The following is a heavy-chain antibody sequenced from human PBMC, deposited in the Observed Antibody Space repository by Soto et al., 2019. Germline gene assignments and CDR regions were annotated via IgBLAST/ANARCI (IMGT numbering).Heavy chain of an antibody. CDR3: ARDLSSYGSGSYQSFDP. Sequence: GASVKVSCKASGYTFTSYYMHWVRQAPGQGLEWMGIINPSGGSTSYAQKFQGRVTMTRDTSTSTVYMELSSLRSEDTAVYYCARDLSSYGSGSYQSFDPWGQGTLVTVSS. CDR2: INPSGGST. CDR1: GYTFTSYY. D-gene: IGHD3-10*01. J-gene: IGHJ5*02. V-gene: IGHV1-46*03.